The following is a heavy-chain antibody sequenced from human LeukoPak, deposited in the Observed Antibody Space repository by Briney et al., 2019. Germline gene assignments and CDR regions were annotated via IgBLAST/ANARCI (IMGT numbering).Heavy chain of an antibody. CDR3: SRVAGGGNVAYWYFDL. D-gene: IGHD4-23*01. Sequence: SETLSLTCGVAGGSFTASYWSWIRQSPGKGLEWIGEIHHTGDTTYNPSLKSRVTISLDIYKAQFSLKLKSVTAADTAVYYCSRVAGGGNVAYWYFDLWGRGTLVTVSS. CDR1: GGSFTASY. J-gene: IGHJ2*01. CDR2: IHHTGDT. V-gene: IGHV4-34*01.